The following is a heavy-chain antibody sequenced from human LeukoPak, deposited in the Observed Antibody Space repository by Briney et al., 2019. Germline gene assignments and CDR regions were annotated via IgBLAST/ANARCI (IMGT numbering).Heavy chain of an antibody. D-gene: IGHD6-13*01. CDR2: TYYRSKWYN. CDR1: GDSVSNNIAA. CDR3: ARDVPAGAGAVGMAV. V-gene: IGHV6-1*01. J-gene: IGHJ6*04. Sequence: SQTLSLTCVISGDSVSNNIAAWNWIRQSPSRGLEWLGRTYYRSKWYNDYAVSVESRITINPDTSKNQSSLQLNSVTPEDTAVYYCARDVPAGAGAVGMAVWGKGTAVTVSS.